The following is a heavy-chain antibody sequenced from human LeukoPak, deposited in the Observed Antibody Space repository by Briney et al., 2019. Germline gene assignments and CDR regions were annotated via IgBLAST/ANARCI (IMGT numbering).Heavy chain of an antibody. J-gene: IGHJ4*02. V-gene: IGHV1-69*01. CDR1: GGTFSSYA. CDR3: ARDRLDTYSSSWDYYFDY. Sequence: GASVKVSSKASGGTFSSYAISWVRQAPGQGLEWMGGIIPIFGTANYAQKFQGRVTITADESTSTAYMELSSLRSEDTAVYYCARDRLDTYSSSWDYYFDYWGQGTLVTVSS. D-gene: IGHD6-13*01. CDR2: IIPIFGTA.